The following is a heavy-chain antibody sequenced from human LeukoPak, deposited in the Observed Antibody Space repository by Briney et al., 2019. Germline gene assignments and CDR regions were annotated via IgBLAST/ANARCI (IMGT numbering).Heavy chain of an antibody. CDR2: IYYSGST. V-gene: IGHV4-31*03. CDR1: GRSISSGGYY. J-gene: IGHJ2*01. D-gene: IGHD5-24*01. Sequence: PSETLSLTCTVSGRSISSGGYYWSWIRQHPGKGLEWIGYIYYSGSTYYNPSLKSRVTISVDTSKNQFSRKLSSVTAADTAMYYCAREVELATIFPSLKRYFDLWVRGTLVTVSS. CDR3: AREVELATIFPSLKRYFDL.